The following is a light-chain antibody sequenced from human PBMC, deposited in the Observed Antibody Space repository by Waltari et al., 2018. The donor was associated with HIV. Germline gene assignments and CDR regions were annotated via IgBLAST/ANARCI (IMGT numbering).Light chain of an antibody. CDR3: NSYSSDDTVV. CDR1: NRNIGFFNL. CDR2: GVT. V-gene: IGLV2-14*01. J-gene: IGLJ2*01. Sequence: QSALTQPASVSGSPGQSLTITCPGTNRNIGFFNLVSWYQQYPGKAPQLILYGVTSRPPGVSNRFSGSKSGNTASLTISGLQTDDEAEYYCNSYSSDDTVVFGGGTKLTVL.